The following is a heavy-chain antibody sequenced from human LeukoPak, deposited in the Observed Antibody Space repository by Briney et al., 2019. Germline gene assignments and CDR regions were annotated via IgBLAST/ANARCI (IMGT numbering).Heavy chain of an antibody. CDR1: GFTFSSYA. V-gene: IGHV3-23*01. J-gene: IGHJ4*02. Sequence: PGGSLRLSCAASGFTFSSYAMSWVRQAPGEGLEWVSAISGSGGSTYYADSVKGRFTISRDNAKNTVYLQMNNLRVEDTAVYFCVREVGSFDDWGQGILVTVSP. CDR3: VREVGSFDD. CDR2: ISGSGGST. D-gene: IGHD1-26*01.